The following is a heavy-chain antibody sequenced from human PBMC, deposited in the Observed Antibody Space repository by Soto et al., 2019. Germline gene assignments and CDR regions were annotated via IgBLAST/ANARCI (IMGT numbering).Heavy chain of an antibody. D-gene: IGHD2-2*01. Sequence: GESLKISCKSSGYSFPSEWIGWVRQMPGKGLEWMGSIYPADSDTRYSPAFQGQVTISADKSIRTAYLQWNSLKASDTAMYYCARIPLSTTSYYDYNFGMDVWGQGTTVTVS. CDR3: ARIPLSTTSYYDYNFGMDV. J-gene: IGHJ6*02. V-gene: IGHV5-51*01. CDR2: IYPADSDT. CDR1: GYSFPSEW.